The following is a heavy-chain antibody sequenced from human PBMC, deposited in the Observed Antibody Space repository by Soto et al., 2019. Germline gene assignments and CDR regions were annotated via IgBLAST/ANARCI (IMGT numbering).Heavy chain of an antibody. CDR3: AKDSGPG. V-gene: IGHV3-30*18. CDR1: GFTFSSYG. J-gene: IGHJ4*02. CDR2: ISYDGSNK. Sequence: PGGSLRLSCAASGFTFSSYGMHWVRQAPGKGLEWVAVISYDGSNKYYADSVKGRFTISRDNSKNTLYLQMNSLRAEDTAVYYCAKDSGPGWGQGTLVTSPQ. D-gene: IGHD5-12*01.